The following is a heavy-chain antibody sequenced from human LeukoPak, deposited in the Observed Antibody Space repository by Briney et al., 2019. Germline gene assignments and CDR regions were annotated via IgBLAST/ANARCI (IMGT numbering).Heavy chain of an antibody. Sequence: GGSLRLSCAASGFTFSSYSMNWVRQASGKGLEWVSSISSSSSYIYYADSVKGRFTISRDNAKNSLYLQMNSLRAEDTAVYYCARSRGLLTDYWGQGTLVTVSS. J-gene: IGHJ4*02. V-gene: IGHV3-21*01. CDR1: GFTFSSYS. CDR3: ARSRGLLTDY. CDR2: ISSSSSYI. D-gene: IGHD3-10*01.